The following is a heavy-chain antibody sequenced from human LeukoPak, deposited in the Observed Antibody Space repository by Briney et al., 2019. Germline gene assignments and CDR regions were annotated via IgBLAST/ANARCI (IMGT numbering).Heavy chain of an antibody. V-gene: IGHV3-7*01. J-gene: IGHJ6*03. Sequence: GGPLRLSCAASGFTFSSYWMSWVRQAPGKGLEWVANIKQDGSEKYYVDSVKGRFTISRDNAKNLLYLQMNSLRAEDTAVYYCARTPAAGTFYYYYYMDVWGKGTTVTVSS. CDR2: IKQDGSEK. CDR3: ARTPAAGTFYYYYYMDV. CDR1: GFTFSSYW. D-gene: IGHD6-13*01.